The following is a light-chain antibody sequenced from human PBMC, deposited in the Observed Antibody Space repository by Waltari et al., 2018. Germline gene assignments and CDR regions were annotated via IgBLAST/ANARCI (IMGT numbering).Light chain of an antibody. CDR3: QSYDSSLSGYV. CDR1: SSNNGAGYD. J-gene: IGLJ1*01. Sequence: QSVLTQPPSVSGAPGQRVTISCTGRSSNNGAGYDVHWYQQLPGTAPKLLIYGNSNRPHRLPXXXSGSKSGTSASLAITGLQAEDEADYYCQSYDSSLSGYVFGTGTKVTVL. V-gene: IGLV1-40*01. CDR2: GNS.